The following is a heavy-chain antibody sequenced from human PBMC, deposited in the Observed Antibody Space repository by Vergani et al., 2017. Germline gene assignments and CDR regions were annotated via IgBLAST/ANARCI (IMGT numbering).Heavy chain of an antibody. CDR2: IKQDGSEK. CDR1: GFTFSSYW. J-gene: IGHJ6*03. Sequence: EVQLVESGGGLVQPGGSLRLSCAASGFTFSSYWMSWVRQAPGKGLEWVANIKQDGSEKYYVDSVKGLFTITRDSTKNSLYLQMNRLRAEDTAVYYCARDVRGGYYYYSMDVWGKGTTVTVSS. V-gene: IGHV3-7*01. CDR3: ARDVRGGYYYYSMDV. D-gene: IGHD3-16*01.